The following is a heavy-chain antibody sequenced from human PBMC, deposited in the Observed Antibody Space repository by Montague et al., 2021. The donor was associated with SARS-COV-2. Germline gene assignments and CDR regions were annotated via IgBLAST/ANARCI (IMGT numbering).Heavy chain of an antibody. Sequence: SLRLSCAASGFTFTSYAMNWVRQAPGKRLEWVAATWSDGSSKYYADSVKGRFTISRDNSKNTLYLQMNSMRAEDTAVYYCARGPTGWGPSDIWGQGTMVIVSS. CDR1: GFTFTSYA. CDR3: ARGPTGWGPSDI. J-gene: IGHJ3*02. D-gene: IGHD3-16*01. CDR2: TWSDGSSK. V-gene: IGHV3-33*01.